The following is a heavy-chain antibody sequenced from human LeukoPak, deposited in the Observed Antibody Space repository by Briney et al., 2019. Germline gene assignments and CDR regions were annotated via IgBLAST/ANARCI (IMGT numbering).Heavy chain of an antibody. J-gene: IGHJ4*02. V-gene: IGHV1-18*01. CDR3: AREVFGDLLNYDY. CDR1: GYTFTSYG. Sequence: ASVKVSCKTSGYTFTSYGISWVRQAPVQGLEWMGGISAYDGNTNYAQNLQGRVTMTTDTSTSTAYMELRSLRSDDTALYYCAREVFGDLLNYDYWGQGTLVTVSS. D-gene: IGHD3-10*01. CDR2: ISAYDGNT.